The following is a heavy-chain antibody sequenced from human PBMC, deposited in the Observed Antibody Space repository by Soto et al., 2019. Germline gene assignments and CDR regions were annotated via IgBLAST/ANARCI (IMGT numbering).Heavy chain of an antibody. CDR3: ARDQGRRGYLHVSGCDYRYLMAV. D-gene: IGHD5-12*01. CDR2: ISYDGSNK. J-gene: IGHJ6*02. V-gene: IGHV3-30-3*01. Sequence: GGSLRLSCAASGFTFSNAWMNWVRQAPGKGLEGVAVISYDGSNKYYADSVKGRFTISRDNSKNTLYLQMNSLRAEDTAVYYCARDQGRRGYLHVSGCDYRYLMAVWAQRSSVT. CDR1: GFTFSNAW.